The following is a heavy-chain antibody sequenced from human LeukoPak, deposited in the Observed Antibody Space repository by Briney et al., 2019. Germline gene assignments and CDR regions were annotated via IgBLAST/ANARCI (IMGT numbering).Heavy chain of an antibody. J-gene: IGHJ6*02. CDR3: ARYGRRWSKGMDV. CDR2: IWYDGGNK. V-gene: IGHV3-33*01. CDR1: GFTFSSYG. D-gene: IGHD4/OR15-4a*01. Sequence: GGSLRLSCAASGFTFSSYGMHWVRQAPGKGLEWVAVIWYDGGNKYYADSVKGRFTISRDNSKNTLYLQMNSLRAEDTAVYYCARYGRRWSKGMDVWGQGTTVTVSS.